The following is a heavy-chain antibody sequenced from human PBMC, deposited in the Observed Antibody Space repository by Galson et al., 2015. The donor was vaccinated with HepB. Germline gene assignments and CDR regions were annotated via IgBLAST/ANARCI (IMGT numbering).Heavy chain of an antibody. D-gene: IGHD5-24*01. Sequence: ETRALTCTVSGGSISRYYWTWIRQSPGKGLEWIGYVYYSGTTKYNPSLKSRVTISVDTSENQFSLKLISVTAADTAVYYCARPDGYNFFVIWGQGTMVTVSS. CDR1: GGSISRYY. V-gene: IGHV4-59*08. J-gene: IGHJ3*02. CDR2: VYYSGTT. CDR3: ARPDGYNFFVI.